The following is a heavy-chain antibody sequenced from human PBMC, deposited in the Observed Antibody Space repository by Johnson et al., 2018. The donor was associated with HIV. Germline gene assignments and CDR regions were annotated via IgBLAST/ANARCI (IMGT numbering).Heavy chain of an antibody. D-gene: IGHD3-10*01. CDR2: ISGSGGST. Sequence: VQLVESGGGVVRPGGSLRLSCAASGFTFDDHDMSWVRQAPGKGLEWVSAISGSGGSTYYADSVTDRFIISRDSSKNTLYLQMDRLRAEDTAQYYCARDQTYSFDIWGQGTMVTVSS. CDR1: GFTFDDHD. V-gene: IGHV3-23*04. J-gene: IGHJ3*02. CDR3: ARDQTYSFDI.